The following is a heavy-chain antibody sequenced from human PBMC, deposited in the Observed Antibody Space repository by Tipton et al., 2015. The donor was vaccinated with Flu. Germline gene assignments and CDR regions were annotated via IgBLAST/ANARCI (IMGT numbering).Heavy chain of an antibody. CDR1: GGYINSYY. D-gene: IGHD6-19*01. CDR2: IYMGGRT. CDR3: ARERRGGWPFYDAFDF. Sequence: TLSLTCSVSGGYINSYYWSWIRQPAGKGLEWIGRIYMGGRTNYNPSLKSRVTMSLDLFKNQISLRLSSVTAADTAVYYCARERRGGWPFYDAFDFWGQGTTVTVSS. J-gene: IGHJ3*01. V-gene: IGHV4-4*07.